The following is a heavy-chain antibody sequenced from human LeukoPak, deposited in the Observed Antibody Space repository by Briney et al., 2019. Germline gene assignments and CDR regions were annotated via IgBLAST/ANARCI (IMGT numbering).Heavy chain of an antibody. V-gene: IGHV3-30-3*02. CDR2: ISYDGSNK. Sequence: GGSLRLSCAASGFTFSSYAMHWVRQAPGKGLEWVAVISYDGSNKYYADSVKGRFTISRDNSKNTLYLQMNSLRAEDTAVYYCAKSSSSRWGDFDYWGQGTLVTVSS. D-gene: IGHD6-13*01. CDR3: AKSSSSRWGDFDY. CDR1: GFTFSSYA. J-gene: IGHJ4*02.